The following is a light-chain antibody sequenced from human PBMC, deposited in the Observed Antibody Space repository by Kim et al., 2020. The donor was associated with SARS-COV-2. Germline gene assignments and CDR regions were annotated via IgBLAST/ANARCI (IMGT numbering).Light chain of an antibody. CDR1: QVVSYNY. CDR2: GGS. Sequence: FPPAQTTTPPRQPGQVVSYNYLTWDQANTGQAPKLLIYGGSRRATGIPNRFNGHGVGTDFTLTNNRLEPGDFAVYYCQQYSSSPRTFGQGTKLEI. J-gene: IGKJ2*01. V-gene: IGKV3-20*01. CDR3: QQYSSSPRT.